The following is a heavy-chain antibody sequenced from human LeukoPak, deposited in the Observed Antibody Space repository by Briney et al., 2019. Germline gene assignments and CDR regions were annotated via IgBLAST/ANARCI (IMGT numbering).Heavy chain of an antibody. CDR1: GGSISSYC. CDR2: IYTSGST. CDR3: ASSYGQV. J-gene: IGHJ4*02. D-gene: IGHD5-18*01. Sequence: SETLSLTCTVSGGSISSYCWSWIRQPPGKGLEWIGYIYTSGSTNYNPSLKSRVTISVDTSKNQFSLKLSSVTAADTAVYYCASSYGQVWGQGTLVTVSS. V-gene: IGHV4-4*09.